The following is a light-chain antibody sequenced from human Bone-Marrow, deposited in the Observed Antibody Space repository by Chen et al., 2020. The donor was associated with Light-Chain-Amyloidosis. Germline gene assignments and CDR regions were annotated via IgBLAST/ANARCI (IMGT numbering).Light chain of an antibody. J-gene: IGLJ2*01. V-gene: IGLV2-14*03. CDR2: DVS. CDR3: SSFTSSGTLI. CDR1: SSDVGGFNY. Sequence: QSALTQPASVSGSPGQSITISCRGSSSDVGGFNYVSWYQQHPGKAPKLVICDVSNRPSGISDRFSGSKSGNTASLTISGLQAEDEADYYCSSFTSSGTLIFGGGTKLTVL.